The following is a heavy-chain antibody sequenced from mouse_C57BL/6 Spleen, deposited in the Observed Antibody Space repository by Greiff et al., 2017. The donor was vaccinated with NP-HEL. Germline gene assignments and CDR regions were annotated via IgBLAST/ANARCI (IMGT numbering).Heavy chain of an antibody. CDR2: ISYDGSN. CDR1: GYSITSGYY. V-gene: IGHV3-6*01. J-gene: IGHJ2*01. Sequence: EVKVEESGPGLVKPSQSLSLTCSVTGYSITSGYYWNWIRQFPGNKLEWMGYISYDGSNNYNPSLKNRISITRDTSKNQFFLKLNSVTTEDTATYYCARTGDQYYFDYWGQGTTLTVSS. CDR3: ARTGDQYYFDY.